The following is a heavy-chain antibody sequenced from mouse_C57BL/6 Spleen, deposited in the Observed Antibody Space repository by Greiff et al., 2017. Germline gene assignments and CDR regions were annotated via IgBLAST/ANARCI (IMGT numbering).Heavy chain of an antibody. V-gene: IGHV5-4*01. Sequence: EVQLVESGGGLVKPGGSLKLSCAASGFTFSSYAMSWVRQTPEKRLEWVATISDGGSYTYYPDNVKGRFTISRDYAKNNLYLQMSHLKSEDTAMYYCAREGGFITTVVAHFDYWGQGTTLTVSS. CDR3: AREGGFITTVVAHFDY. CDR1: GFTFSSYA. D-gene: IGHD1-1*01. J-gene: IGHJ2*01. CDR2: ISDGGSYT.